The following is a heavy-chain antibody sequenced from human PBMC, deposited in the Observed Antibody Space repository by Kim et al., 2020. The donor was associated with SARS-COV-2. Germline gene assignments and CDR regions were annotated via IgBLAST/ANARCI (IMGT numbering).Heavy chain of an antibody. Sequence: GGSLRLSCAASGFTVSSNYMSWVRQAPGKGLEWVSVIYSGGSTYYADSVKGRFTISRDNSKNTLYLQMNSLRAEDTAVYYCARGGDHYYGSENWFDPWGQGTLVTVSS. J-gene: IGHJ5*02. CDR2: IYSGGST. V-gene: IGHV3-53*01. CDR1: GFTVSSNY. CDR3: ARGGDHYYGSENWFDP. D-gene: IGHD3-10*01.